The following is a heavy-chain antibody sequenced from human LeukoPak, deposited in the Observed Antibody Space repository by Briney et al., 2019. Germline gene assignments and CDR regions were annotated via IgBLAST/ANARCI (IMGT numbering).Heavy chain of an antibody. CDR3: ARDSYMFGSDY. CDR2: ISSSGSYI. V-gene: IGHV3-21*01. D-gene: IGHD3-10*02. Sequence: PGGSLRLSCVASGVTFSSYSMNWVRQAPGKGLEWVSSISSSGSYIYYADSVKGRFTISRDNAKNSVFLQMNTLRAEDTAVYYCARDSYMFGSDYWGQGTLVTVSS. J-gene: IGHJ4*02. CDR1: GVTFSSYS.